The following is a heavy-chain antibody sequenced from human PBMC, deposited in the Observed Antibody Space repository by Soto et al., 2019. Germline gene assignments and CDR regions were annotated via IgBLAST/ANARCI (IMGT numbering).Heavy chain of an antibody. Sequence: SGPTLVNPTQTLTLTCTFSGFSLRNSEVGVGWISQPPGKALEWLALIYWNDDERYNPSLKSRLTITKDTSKNQVVLTMTNMDPVDTGTYYCTHSGGSGGFCSSTSCLGPSNYWGQGALVTVSS. CDR3: THSGGSGGFCSSTSCLGPSNY. CDR1: GFSLRNSEVG. J-gene: IGHJ4*02. CDR2: IYWNDDE. D-gene: IGHD2-2*01. V-gene: IGHV2-5*01.